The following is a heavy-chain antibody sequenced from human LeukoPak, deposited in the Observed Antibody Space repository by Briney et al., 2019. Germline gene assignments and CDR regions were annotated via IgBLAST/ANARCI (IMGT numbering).Heavy chain of an antibody. J-gene: IGHJ4*02. Sequence: GESLKISCKASGYTFSSYWIGWVRQMPGKGLEWMGVIYPEDSDTRYSPSFQGQVTISADTSISTAYLQWSSLQPSDTAMYYCARIYCEVESTCWGQGTLVTVSS. CDR1: GYTFSSYW. V-gene: IGHV5-51*01. CDR2: IYPEDSDT. D-gene: IGHD2-21*01. CDR3: ARIYCEVESTC.